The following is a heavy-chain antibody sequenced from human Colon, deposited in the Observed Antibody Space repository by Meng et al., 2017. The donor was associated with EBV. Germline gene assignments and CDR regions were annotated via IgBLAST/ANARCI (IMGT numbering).Heavy chain of an antibody. CDR1: CGSFSGYY. J-gene: IGHJ5*02. Sequence: QGQLQQWGAGLFRVCGSLSLTRDVYCGSFSGYYWSWIRQPPGKGLEWIGEINHSGSTHYNPSLKSRLTISVEKSKNQFSLKLSSVTAADTAVYYCARGDGSGSGNWFDPWGQGTLVTVSS. CDR3: ARGDGSGSGNWFDP. V-gene: IGHV4-34*01. D-gene: IGHD3-10*01. CDR2: INHSGST.